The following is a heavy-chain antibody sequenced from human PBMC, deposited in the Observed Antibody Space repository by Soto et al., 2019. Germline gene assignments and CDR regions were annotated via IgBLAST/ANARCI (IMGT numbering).Heavy chain of an antibody. D-gene: IGHD2-2*01. CDR1: GFTFSSYS. V-gene: IGHV3-21*01. CDR2: ISSSSSYI. Sequence: PVGSLRLSCAASGFTFSSYSMNWVRQAPGKGLEWVSSISSSSSYIYYADSVKGRFTISRDNAKNSLYLQMNSLRAEDTAAYYCARDLAPGVVVVPAAIPYYYYGMDVWGQGTTVTVSS. J-gene: IGHJ6*02. CDR3: ARDLAPGVVVVPAAIPYYYYGMDV.